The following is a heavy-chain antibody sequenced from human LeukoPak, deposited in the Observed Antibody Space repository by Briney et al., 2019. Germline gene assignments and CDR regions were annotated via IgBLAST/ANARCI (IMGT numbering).Heavy chain of an antibody. CDR3: ARDNSVGDYAWWFDP. CDR2: MNPNSGGT. D-gene: IGHD1-26*01. J-gene: IGHJ5*02. Sequence: GASVKVSCKASGYTFTGNYLHWVRQAPGQGLEPMGWMNPNSGGTNYAQKFQGRVTMTRDMSTSTDYMELSSLRSEDTAVYYCARDNSVGDYAWWFDPWGQGTLVTVSS. V-gene: IGHV1-2*02. CDR1: GYTFTGNY.